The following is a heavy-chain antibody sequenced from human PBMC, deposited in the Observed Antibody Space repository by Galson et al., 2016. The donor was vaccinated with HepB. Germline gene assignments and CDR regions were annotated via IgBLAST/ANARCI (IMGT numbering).Heavy chain of an antibody. CDR2: ISSSSIYI. D-gene: IGHD3-10*01. CDR3: ARDEVLWFGELLSPFDY. V-gene: IGHV3-21*01. CDR1: GFTFSNYS. J-gene: IGHJ4*02. Sequence: SLRLSCAASGFTFSNYSMNWVRQAPGKGLEWVSSISSSSIYIYYTDSVKGRFTISRDNAKNSLFLHMDSLRAEDTAVYYCARDEVLWFGELLSPFDYWGQGTLVIVSS.